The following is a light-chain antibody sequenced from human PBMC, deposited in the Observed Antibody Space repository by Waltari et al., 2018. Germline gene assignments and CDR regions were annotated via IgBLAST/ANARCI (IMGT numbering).Light chain of an antibody. CDR1: ISNIGSNT. V-gene: IGLV1-44*01. CDR2: SND. J-gene: IGLJ2*01. CDR3: AAWDYSLGGPV. Sequence: QSLLTQPPSASGTPGQRVTISCSGGISNIGSNTINWYRQFPGTDPKILIYSNDQGESGSPERFSGSKAGTSAALGSSGLQAEDGAEYYCAAWDYSLGGPVFGGGTKLTVL.